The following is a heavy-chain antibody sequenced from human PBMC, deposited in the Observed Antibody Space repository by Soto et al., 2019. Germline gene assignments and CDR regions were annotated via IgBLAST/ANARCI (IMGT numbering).Heavy chain of an antibody. J-gene: IGHJ4*02. D-gene: IGHD1-20*01. CDR1: GFTFSSYA. V-gene: IGHV3-48*01. CDR2: ISSTSNTI. Sequence: GGSLRLSCAASGFTFSSYAMSWVRQAPGKGLEWVSYISSTSNTIYYADSVKGRFTISRDNAKNSLYLQMNSLRAEDTAVYYCVRKITGTTAFDSWGQGTLVTVSS. CDR3: VRKITGTTAFDS.